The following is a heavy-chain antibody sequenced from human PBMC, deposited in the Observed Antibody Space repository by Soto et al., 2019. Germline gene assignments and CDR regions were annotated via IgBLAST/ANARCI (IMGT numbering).Heavy chain of an antibody. Sequence: GRSLRLSCAASGFTFSSYWMHWVRQAPGKGLVWVSRINSDGSSTSYADSVKGRFTISRDNAKNTLYLQMNSLRAEDTAVYYCARDRSIVVVPAANDWFDPWGQGTLVTVSS. CDR3: ARDRSIVVVPAANDWFDP. CDR2: INSDGSST. D-gene: IGHD2-2*01. V-gene: IGHV3-74*01. J-gene: IGHJ5*02. CDR1: GFTFSSYW.